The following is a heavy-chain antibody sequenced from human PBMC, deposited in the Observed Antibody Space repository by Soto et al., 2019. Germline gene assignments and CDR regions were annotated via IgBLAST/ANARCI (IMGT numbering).Heavy chain of an antibody. D-gene: IGHD3-10*01. CDR3: AKDIHHPGDEEDWFDP. J-gene: IGHJ5*02. CDR2: ISGSGGST. Sequence: GGSLRLSCAASGFTFSSYAMSWVRQAPGKGLEWVSAISGSGGSTYYADSVKGRFTISRDNSKNTLYLQMNSLRAEDTAVYYCAKDIHHPGDEEDWFDPWGQGTLVTVSS. CDR1: GFTFSSYA. V-gene: IGHV3-23*01.